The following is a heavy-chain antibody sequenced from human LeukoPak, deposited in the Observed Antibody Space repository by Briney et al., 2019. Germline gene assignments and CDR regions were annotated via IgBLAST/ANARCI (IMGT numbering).Heavy chain of an antibody. Sequence: GGSLRLSCAASGFTFSSYAMSWVRQAPGKGLEWVSAITSGGLTFYADSVKGRFTISRDNSINTLYLQMNSLRADDTAVYYCARPFRDCSSATCYVSFDYWGQGTLVTVSS. D-gene: IGHD2-2*01. CDR1: GFTFSSYA. J-gene: IGHJ4*02. V-gene: IGHV3-23*01. CDR3: ARPFRDCSSATCYVSFDY. CDR2: ITSGGLT.